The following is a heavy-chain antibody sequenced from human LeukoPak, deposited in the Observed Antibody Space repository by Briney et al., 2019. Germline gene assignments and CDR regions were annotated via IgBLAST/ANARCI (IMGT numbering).Heavy chain of an antibody. Sequence: SETLSLTCAVYGGSFSGYYWSWIRQPPGKGLEWIGEINHSGSTNYNPSLKSRVTISVDTSKNQFSLKLSSVTAADTAVYYCVRRFWSGYYSFDYWGQGTLVTVSS. CDR3: VRRFWSGYYSFDY. CDR1: GGSFSGYY. V-gene: IGHV4-34*01. J-gene: IGHJ4*02. D-gene: IGHD3-3*01. CDR2: INHSGST.